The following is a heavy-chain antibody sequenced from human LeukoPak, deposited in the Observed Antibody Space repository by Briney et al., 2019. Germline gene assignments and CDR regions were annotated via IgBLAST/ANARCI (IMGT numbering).Heavy chain of an antibody. D-gene: IGHD6-19*01. V-gene: IGHV3-23*01. CDR1: GFTFSTYA. J-gene: IGHJ4*02. Sequence: GGSLTLSCVGSGFTFSTYAMNWVRQAPGKGLEWVSAISGSGGSTYYADSVKGRFTISRDNSKNTLYLQMNSLRAEDTAVYYCAKEEGSGGWYGDYGGQGPLVTVSS. CDR3: AKEEGSGGWYGDY. CDR2: ISGSGGST.